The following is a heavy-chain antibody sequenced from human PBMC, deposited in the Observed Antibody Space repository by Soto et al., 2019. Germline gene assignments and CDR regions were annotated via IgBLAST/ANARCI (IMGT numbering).Heavy chain of an antibody. CDR3: ARGEPYDSRGDSFWFDP. CDR1: GYTFTSYG. CDR2: ISAYNGNT. J-gene: IGHJ5*02. V-gene: IGHV1-18*01. Sequence: QVQLVQSGAEVKKPGASVKVSCKASGYTFTSYGISWVRQAPGQGLEWMGWISAYNGNTNYAQKLQGRVTMTTDTSTSTGYMELRSLRSDDTAVYYCARGEPYDSRGDSFWFDPWGQGSLVTVSS. D-gene: IGHD3-3*01.